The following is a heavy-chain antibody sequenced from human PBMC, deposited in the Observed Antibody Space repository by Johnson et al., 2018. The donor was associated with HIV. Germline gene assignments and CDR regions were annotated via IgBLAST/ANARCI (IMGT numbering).Heavy chain of an antibody. Sequence: VQLVESGGGVVQPGRSLRLSCAASGFTFSSYAMHWVRQAPGKGLEWVAVISYDGGDKYYADSVKGRFTISRENSKNTLYLQMNSLIAEETAVYYCASDLSRITIIPVVPQAFDILGTTTMVTVSS. J-gene: IGHJ3*02. CDR3: ASDLSRITIIPVVPQAFDI. CDR2: ISYDGGDK. V-gene: IGHV3-30*03. CDR1: GFTFSSYA. D-gene: IGHD3-22*01.